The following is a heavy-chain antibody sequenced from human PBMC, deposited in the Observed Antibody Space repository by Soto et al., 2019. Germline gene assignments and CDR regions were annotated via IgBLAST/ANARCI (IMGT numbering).Heavy chain of an antibody. J-gene: IGHJ4*02. D-gene: IGHD2-21*01. CDR3: ARDFCGGWCSPHPGGFDL. CDR2: IWFDGSNR. CDR1: GFNFNHYG. V-gene: IGHV3-33*01. Sequence: GGSLRLSCAASGFNFNHYGMHWVWQAPDKGLEWLALIWFDGSNRNYPDSVKGRFTISRDNSNNMLYLQMDSLRDEDTAVYYCARDFCGGWCSPHPGGFDLWGQGIPVTVSS.